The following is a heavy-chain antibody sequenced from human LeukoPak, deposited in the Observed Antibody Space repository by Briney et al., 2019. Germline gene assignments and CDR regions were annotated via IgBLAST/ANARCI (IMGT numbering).Heavy chain of an antibody. V-gene: IGHV1-18*01. D-gene: IGHD3-10*01. CDR2: ISAYNGNT. J-gene: IGHJ6*02. CDR1: GYTFTSYG. Sequence: ASVKVSCKASGYTFTSYGISWVRQAPGQGLEWMGWISAYNGNTNYAQKLQGRVTMTTDTSTSTAYMELRSLRSDDTAVCYCARAGEVLLWFGELSPRGTAHYGMDVWGQGTTVTVSS. CDR3: ARAGEVLLWFGELSPRGTAHYGMDV.